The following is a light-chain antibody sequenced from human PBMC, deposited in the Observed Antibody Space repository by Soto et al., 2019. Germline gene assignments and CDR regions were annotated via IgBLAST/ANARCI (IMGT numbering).Light chain of an antibody. Sequence: DIQMTQSPSSLSASVGDRVTITCRASQSISSYLNWYQQKPGKAPKLLIYAASRLQTGVPSKFSGSASGTDFTLTISSLQPEDFATYYCQQSYSTPLTFGGGTKVDIK. CDR3: QQSYSTPLT. V-gene: IGKV1-39*01. CDR2: AAS. CDR1: QSISSY. J-gene: IGKJ4*01.